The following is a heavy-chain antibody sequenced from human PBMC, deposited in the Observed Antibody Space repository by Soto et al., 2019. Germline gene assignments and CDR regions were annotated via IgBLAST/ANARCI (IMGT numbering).Heavy chain of an antibody. V-gene: IGHV3-30-3*01. D-gene: IGHD3-22*01. CDR1: GFTFRSYA. Sequence: QVQLVESGGGVVQPGRSLRLSCAASGFTFRSYAMHWVRQAPGKGLEWVAVISYDGSNKYYADSVKGRFTISRDNSKNTLYLQMNSLRAEDTAVYYCARDLYYDSSGTLDYWGQGTLVTVSS. CDR3: ARDLYYDSSGTLDY. CDR2: ISYDGSNK. J-gene: IGHJ4*02.